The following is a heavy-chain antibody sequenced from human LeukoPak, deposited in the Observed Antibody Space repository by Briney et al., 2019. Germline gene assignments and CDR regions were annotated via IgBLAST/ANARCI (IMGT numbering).Heavy chain of an antibody. V-gene: IGHV3-9*01. J-gene: IGHJ4*02. D-gene: IGHD6-19*01. CDR3: AKDNRRHYTSGPNPDSLH. CDR2: ISWNSGTI. CDR1: GFIFKNYA. Sequence: GGSLRLSCAGSGFIFKNYAMHWVRQPPGKGLEWVSGISWNSGTIDYADSVRGRFTISRDNAKNSLYLQMDSLRVEDTAFYYCAKDNRRHYTSGPNPDSLHWGQGALVTVSS.